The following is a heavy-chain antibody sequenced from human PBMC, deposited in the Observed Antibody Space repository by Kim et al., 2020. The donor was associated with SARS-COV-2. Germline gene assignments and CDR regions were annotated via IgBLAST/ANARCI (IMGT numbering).Heavy chain of an antibody. Sequence: SETLSLTCTVSGGSISSYYWSWIRQPPGKGLEWIGYIYYSGSTNYNPSLKSRVTISVDTSKNQFSLKLSSVTAADTAVYYCARGAAAEVADWFDPWGQGTLVTVSS. CDR1: GGSISSYY. V-gene: IGHV4-59*01. CDR2: IYYSGST. CDR3: ARGAAAEVADWFDP. D-gene: IGHD6-13*01. J-gene: IGHJ5*02.